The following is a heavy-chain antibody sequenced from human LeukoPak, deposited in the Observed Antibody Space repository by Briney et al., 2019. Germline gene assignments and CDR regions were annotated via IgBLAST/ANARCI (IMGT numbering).Heavy chain of an antibody. Sequence: ASVKVSCKASGYTFTSYAMHWVRQAPGQGLEWMGWISAYNGNTNYAQKLQGRVTMTTDTSTSTAYMELRSLRSDDTAVYYCAREGRTKVTPRPDGFDIWGQGTMVTVSS. V-gene: IGHV1-18*01. J-gene: IGHJ3*02. D-gene: IGHD4-17*01. CDR1: GYTFTSYA. CDR3: AREGRTKVTPRPDGFDI. CDR2: ISAYNGNT.